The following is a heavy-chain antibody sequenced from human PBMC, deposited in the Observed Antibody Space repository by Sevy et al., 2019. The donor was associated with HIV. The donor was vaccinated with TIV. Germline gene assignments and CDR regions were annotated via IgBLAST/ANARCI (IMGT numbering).Heavy chain of an antibody. Sequence: GGSLRLSCVVSGFSVRDNYVSWVRQVAGRGLEWVSIFYSAGATYYRDSVKGRFTISRHISENTVYLQMNSLRTEDTALYYCMGGNSYGDAFNIWGQGTKVTVSS. D-gene: IGHD5-18*01. J-gene: IGHJ3*02. CDR2: FYSAGAT. V-gene: IGHV3-53*04. CDR1: GFSVRDNY. CDR3: MGGNSYGDAFNI.